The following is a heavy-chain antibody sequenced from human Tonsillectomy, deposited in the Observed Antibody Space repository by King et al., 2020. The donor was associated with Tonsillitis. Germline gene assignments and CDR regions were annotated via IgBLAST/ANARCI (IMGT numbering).Heavy chain of an antibody. CDR1: GGSISSYY. J-gene: IGHJ4*02. D-gene: IGHD3-10*01. CDR3: ARDWDYGSGSASLDY. V-gene: IGHV4-4*07. Sequence: VQLQESGPGLVKPSETLSLTCTVSGGSISSYYWSWIRQPAGKGLEWIGRIYTGGSTNYNPSLKSRVTMSVETSKNRLSLKLSSVTAADTAVYYCARDWDYGSGSASLDYWGQGTLVTVSS. CDR2: IYTGGST.